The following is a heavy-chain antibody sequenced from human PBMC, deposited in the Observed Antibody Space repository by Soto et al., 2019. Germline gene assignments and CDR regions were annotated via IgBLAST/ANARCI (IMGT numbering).Heavy chain of an antibody. Sequence: VGSLRLSCAASGFTFSSYVMSWVRQAPGKGLEWVSAIDGSGDDTYYTVSVKGRFSISRDNSNNRVYMQMNRLRAEDSAVYYCVKRGANWGAFDVWGQGTMVTVSS. D-gene: IGHD7-27*01. CDR2: IDGSGDDT. J-gene: IGHJ3*01. CDR3: VKRGANWGAFDV. V-gene: IGHV3-23*01. CDR1: GFTFSSYV.